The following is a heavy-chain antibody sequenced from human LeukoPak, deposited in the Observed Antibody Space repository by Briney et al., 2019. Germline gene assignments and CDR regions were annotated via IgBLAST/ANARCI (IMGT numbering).Heavy chain of an antibody. CDR2: ISSGGSII. CDR3: ARDWDFNFPDYDILTGYYKWDAFDI. Sequence: SGGSLRLSCAASGFTFSDYYMSWIRQAPGKGLEWVSYISSGGSIIYYADSVKGRFTISRDNAKNSLYLQMKSLRAEDTAVYYCARDWDFNFPDYDILTGYYKWDAFDIWGQGTMVTVSS. D-gene: IGHD3-9*01. CDR1: GFTFSDYY. J-gene: IGHJ3*02. V-gene: IGHV3-11*04.